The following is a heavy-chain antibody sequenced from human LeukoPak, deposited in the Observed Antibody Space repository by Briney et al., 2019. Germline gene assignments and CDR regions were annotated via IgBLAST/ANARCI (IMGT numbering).Heavy chain of an antibody. D-gene: IGHD3-10*01. J-gene: IGHJ6*02. V-gene: IGHV1-2*02. Sequence: ASVNVSCMASGYTFTDSYIHWVRQAPGQRLEWMGWINPDSGGTNYAQKFQGRVTVTRDTAISTAYMELSRLGSDDTAVYYCARWFGELWDYYYGMDVWGQGTTVTVSS. CDR3: ARWFGELWDYYYGMDV. CDR2: INPDSGGT. CDR1: GYTFTDSY.